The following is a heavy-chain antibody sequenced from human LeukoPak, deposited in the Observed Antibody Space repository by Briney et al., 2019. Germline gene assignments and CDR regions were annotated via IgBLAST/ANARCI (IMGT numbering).Heavy chain of an antibody. CDR1: CGSISSYY. CDR3: ARDYYDSGLDY. V-gene: IGHV4-59*01. J-gene: IGHJ4*02. CDR2: IYYSGST. Sequence: SPTLSPTCTVSCGSISSYYWSWIRQPPGKGLEWIGYIYYSGSTNYNPSLKSRVTISVDTSKNQFSLKLSSVTAADTAVYYCARDYYDSGLDYWGQGTLVTVSS. D-gene: IGHD3-22*01.